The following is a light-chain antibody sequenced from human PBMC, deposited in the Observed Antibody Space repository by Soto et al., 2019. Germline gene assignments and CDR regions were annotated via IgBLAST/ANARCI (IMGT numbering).Light chain of an antibody. CDR1: SSDVGGYNS. CDR3: SSYTTGGSYV. V-gene: IGLV2-14*01. Sequence: PASVSGSPGLSIAISCTGTSSDVGGYNSVSWYQQHPGKAPKLMIYDVSNRPSGVSNRFSGSKSGNTASLTISGLQAEDEGDYYCSSYTTGGSYVFGTGTKLTVL. CDR2: DVS. J-gene: IGLJ1*01.